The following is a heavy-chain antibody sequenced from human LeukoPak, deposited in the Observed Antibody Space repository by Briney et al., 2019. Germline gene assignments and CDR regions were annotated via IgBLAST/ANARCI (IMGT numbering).Heavy chain of an antibody. CDR3: ARHRMVRGVIIPQYYFDY. J-gene: IGHJ4*02. V-gene: IGHV4-59*08. Sequence: PSETLSLTRTVSGGSISSYYWSWIRQPPGKGLEWIGYIYYSGSTNYNPSLKSRVTISVDTSKNQFSLKLSSVTAADTAVYYCARHRMVRGVIIPQYYFDYWGQGTLVTVSS. D-gene: IGHD3-10*01. CDR2: IYYSGST. CDR1: GGSISSYY.